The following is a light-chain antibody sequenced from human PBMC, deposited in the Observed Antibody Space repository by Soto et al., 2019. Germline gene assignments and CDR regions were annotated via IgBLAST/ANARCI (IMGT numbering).Light chain of an antibody. V-gene: IGKV1-39*01. CDR2: GAS. J-gene: IGKJ4*01. Sequence: DIPMTQSPSSLSAYVGDRVTITCRASQNISTSLNWYQQKPGEAPNLLIFGASNFQSGVPSRFSGSGSGTDFTLTITSLQPEDFATYYCQQSYGFPLTFGGGTKVEIK. CDR3: QQSYGFPLT. CDR1: QNISTS.